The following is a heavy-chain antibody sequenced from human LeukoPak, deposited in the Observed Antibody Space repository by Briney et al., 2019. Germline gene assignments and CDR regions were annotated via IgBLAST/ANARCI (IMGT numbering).Heavy chain of an antibody. CDR2: IYHTGSP. D-gene: IGHD3-9*01. Sequence: SQTLSLTCTVSGGSISSGIYYWRWIRHHPEKGLEWIGYIYHTGSPYQNPSLKSRATLSVDTSQNQFSLRLNSVTAADTAVYYCARGGHFDLLEYAFDIWGQGTMVTVSS. CDR1: GGSISSGIYY. CDR3: ARGGHFDLLEYAFDI. V-gene: IGHV4-31*03. J-gene: IGHJ3*02.